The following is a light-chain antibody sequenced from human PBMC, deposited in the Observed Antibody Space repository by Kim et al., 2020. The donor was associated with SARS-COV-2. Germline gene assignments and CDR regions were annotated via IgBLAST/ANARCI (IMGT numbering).Light chain of an antibody. V-gene: IGLV3-1*01. CDR1: KLGERY. CDR2: DDR. Sequence: SYELTQPPSVSVSPGQTASIPCSGDKLGERYACWYQQKPGQSPVLVIYDDRKRPSGIPERFSGSNSGNTATLTISGTQAVDEADYYCQAWDSAKGVFGGGTQLTVL. J-gene: IGLJ2*01. CDR3: QAWDSAKGV.